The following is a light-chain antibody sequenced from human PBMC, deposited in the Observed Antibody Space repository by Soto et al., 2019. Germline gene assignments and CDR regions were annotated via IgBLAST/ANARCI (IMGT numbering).Light chain of an antibody. V-gene: IGKV3-15*01. CDR3: QQYYNWPRT. CDR2: GAS. Sequence: EIVMTQSPATLSVSPGERATLSCRASQSVSSNLAWYQQKPGQAPRLLIYGASTRATGIPARFSGSGSGTEFTLTISSLQPEDFAVYYCQQYYNWPRTFGQGTKVEIK. J-gene: IGKJ1*01. CDR1: QSVSSN.